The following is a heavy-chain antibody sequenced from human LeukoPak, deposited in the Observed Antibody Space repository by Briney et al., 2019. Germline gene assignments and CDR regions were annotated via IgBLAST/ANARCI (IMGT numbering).Heavy chain of an antibody. CDR3: ARAEYQLLGRYYYYMDV. Sequence: PGGSLRLSCAASGFTFSDYYMSWIRQAPGKGLEWVSYISSSGSTIYYADSVKGRFTISRDNAKNSLYLQMNSLRAEDTAVYYCARAEYQLLGRYYYYMDVWGKGTTVTISS. D-gene: IGHD2-2*01. CDR2: ISSSGSTI. CDR1: GFTFSDYY. V-gene: IGHV3-11*01. J-gene: IGHJ6*03.